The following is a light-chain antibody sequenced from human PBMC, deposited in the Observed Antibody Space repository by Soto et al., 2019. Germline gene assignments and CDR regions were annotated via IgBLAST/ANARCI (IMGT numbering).Light chain of an antibody. CDR1: SSDVGGYKY. CDR2: AVN. J-gene: IGLJ1*01. V-gene: IGLV2-8*01. CDR3: SSYAGSNNYV. Sequence: SALTQPASLSGSPGQSITISCTGTSSDVGGYKYVSWYQQYPGKAPKLMIYAVNKRPSGVPDRFSGSKSGNTASLTVSGLQAEDEADYYCSSYAGSNNYVFGTGTKV.